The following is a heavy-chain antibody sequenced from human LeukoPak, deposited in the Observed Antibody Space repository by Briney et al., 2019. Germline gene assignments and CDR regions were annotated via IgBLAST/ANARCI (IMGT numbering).Heavy chain of an antibody. CDR2: IYSGGST. CDR1: GFTVSSNY. D-gene: IGHD5-24*01. V-gene: IGHV3-53*01. Sequence: GGPLRLSCAASGFTVSSNYMSWVRQAPGKGLEWVSVIYSGGSTYYADSVKGRFTISRDNSKNTLYLQMNSLRAEDTAVYYCAGRRGGYNSAFDYWGQGTLVTVSS. CDR3: AGRRGGYNSAFDY. J-gene: IGHJ4*02.